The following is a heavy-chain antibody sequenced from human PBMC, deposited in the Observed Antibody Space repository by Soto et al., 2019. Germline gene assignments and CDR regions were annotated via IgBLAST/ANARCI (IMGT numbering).Heavy chain of an antibody. Sequence: SVKVSCKASGGTFSSYAISWVRQAPGQGLEWMGGIIPIFGTANYAQKFQGRVTITADESTSTAYMELSSLRSEDTAVYYYARDPKEVDSYYYYYGMDVWGQGTTVTVSS. CDR2: IIPIFGTA. V-gene: IGHV1-69*13. CDR3: ARDPKEVDSYYYYYGMDV. J-gene: IGHJ6*02. CDR1: GGTFSSYA.